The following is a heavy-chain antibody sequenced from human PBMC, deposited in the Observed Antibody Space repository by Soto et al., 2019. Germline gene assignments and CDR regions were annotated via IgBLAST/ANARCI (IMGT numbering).Heavy chain of an antibody. CDR2: IFSNDEK. CDR1: GFSLSNARMG. CDR3: ARMKGGDYYDILTGYQNPYYYYGMDV. Sequence: GSGPTLVNPTETLTLTCTVSGFSLSNARMGVSWIRQPPGKALEWLAHIFSNDEKSYSTSLKSRLTISKDASKSQVVLTMTNMDPVDTATYYCARMKGGDYYDILTGYQNPYYYYGMDVWGQGTTVTVSS. J-gene: IGHJ6*02. V-gene: IGHV2-26*01. D-gene: IGHD3-9*01.